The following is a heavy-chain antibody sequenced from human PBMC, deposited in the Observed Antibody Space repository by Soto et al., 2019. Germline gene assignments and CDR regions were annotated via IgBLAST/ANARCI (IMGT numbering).Heavy chain of an antibody. V-gene: IGHV4-31*03. D-gene: IGHD3-22*01. J-gene: IGHJ4*02. CDR1: GDSIGTGGYY. CDR3: ATNHDDISGRTPLLFDS. Sequence: QVQLQESGPGLVKPSQTLSLTCTVSGDSIGTGGYYWDWIRQHPGKGPEWIGYIHYSGNTYYNPSLTRRLTISLDTSKNLFSLHLSSVTAADTAVYYCATNHDDISGRTPLLFDSWGQGTLVTVSS. CDR2: IHYSGNT.